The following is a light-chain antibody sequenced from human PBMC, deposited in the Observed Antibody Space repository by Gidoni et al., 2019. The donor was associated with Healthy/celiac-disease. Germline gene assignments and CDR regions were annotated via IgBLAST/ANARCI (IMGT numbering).Light chain of an antibody. CDR1: QSVTSF. CDR3: QQRSNWPWT. Sequence: ETVLTQSPATLSLSPGERATLSCRGSQSVTSFLAWYQQKPVQAPRLLIYDTSNRATGIPARFSGSGSATDFTLTIRCLEPEDFAFYYCQQRSNWPWTFGQGTKVEIK. V-gene: IGKV3-11*01. CDR2: DTS. J-gene: IGKJ1*01.